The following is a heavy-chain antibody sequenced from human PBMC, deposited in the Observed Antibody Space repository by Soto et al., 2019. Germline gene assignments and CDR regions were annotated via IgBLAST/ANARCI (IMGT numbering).Heavy chain of an antibody. CDR3: AREKDYDILTVHKRAGRLDC. V-gene: IGHV1-2*02. Sequence: ASVKVSCKASGYSFTGYFVHWVRQAPGPGLEWMGWINPNTGATKYAQKFQGRVTMTRDTSITTAYMELSRLRSDDTAVYYCAREKDYDILTVHKRAGRLDCWGKGTQVTVS. J-gene: IGHJ4*02. CDR2: INPNTGAT. D-gene: IGHD3-9*01. CDR1: GYSFTGYF.